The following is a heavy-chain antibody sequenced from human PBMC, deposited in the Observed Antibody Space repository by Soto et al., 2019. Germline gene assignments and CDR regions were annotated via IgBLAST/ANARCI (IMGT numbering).Heavy chain of an antibody. CDR2: IYYSGTT. J-gene: IGHJ6*02. CDR3: VRETGMDV. Sequence: SETLSLTCTVSGGSVSSGGYYWSWIRQHPGTGLEWIGYIYYSGTTYFNPSLKSRASISLDTSKNEFSLKLTSVTAADTAVYYCVRETGMDVWGQGTTVTVSS. CDR1: GGSVSSGGYY. V-gene: IGHV4-31*03.